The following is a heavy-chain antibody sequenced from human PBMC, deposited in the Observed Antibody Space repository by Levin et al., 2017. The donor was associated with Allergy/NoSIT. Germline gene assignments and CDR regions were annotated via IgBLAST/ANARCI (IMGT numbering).Heavy chain of an antibody. D-gene: IGHD5-18*01. J-gene: IGHJ6*02. V-gene: IGHV3-21*01. Sequence: GGSLRLSCAASGFTFSSYSMNWVRQAPGKGLEWVSSISSSSSYIYYADSVKGRFTISRDNAKNSLYLQMNSLRAEDTAVYYCARDGQLWPVDPYYYYGMDVWGQGTTVTVSS. CDR1: GFTFSSYS. CDR2: ISSSSSYI. CDR3: ARDGQLWPVDPYYYYGMDV.